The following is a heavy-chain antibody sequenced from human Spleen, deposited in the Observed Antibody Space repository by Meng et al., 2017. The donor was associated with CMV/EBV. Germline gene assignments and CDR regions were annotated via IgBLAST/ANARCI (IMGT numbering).Heavy chain of an antibody. CDR2: IYNDENT. CDR1: GDSINSHY. D-gene: IGHD2-2*01. CDR3: ATAGRPAAAYFRSYYGMDV. Sequence: SETLSLTWTVSGDSINSHYWTWIRQSPARGLEWIGYIYNDENTSYNPSLKSRATLSLDTSKNQFSLKLASVTAADTAVYFCATAGRPAAAYFRSYYGMDVWGQGTTVTVSS. J-gene: IGHJ6*02. V-gene: IGHV4-59*11.